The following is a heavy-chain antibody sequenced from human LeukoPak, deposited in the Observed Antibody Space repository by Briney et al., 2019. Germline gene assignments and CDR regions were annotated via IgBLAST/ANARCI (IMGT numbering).Heavy chain of an antibody. Sequence: PGGSLRLSCAASGFTFSSYWMHWVRQAPGKGLVWVSRINRDGGITTYADSVEGRFTISRDNAKNTLYLQMNSLRAEDTAAYYCASKGTYFASGSLDYWGQGTLVTVSS. CDR2: INRDGGIT. CDR1: GFTFSSYW. CDR3: ASKGTYFASGSLDY. J-gene: IGHJ4*02. D-gene: IGHD3-10*01. V-gene: IGHV3-74*01.